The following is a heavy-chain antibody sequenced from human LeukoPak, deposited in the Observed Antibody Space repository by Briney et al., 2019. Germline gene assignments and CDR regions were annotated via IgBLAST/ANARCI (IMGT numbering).Heavy chain of an antibody. CDR3: ARVQVLGTYDWFDP. Sequence: GGSLRLSCAASEFIFSNYWMHWVRQAPGKGLVWVSRINSDGSFTSYADSVKGRFTISRDNAKNTLYLQMNSLRAEDTAIYYRARVQVLGTYDWFDPWGQGTLVTVSS. CDR2: INSDGSFT. CDR1: EFIFSNYW. J-gene: IGHJ5*02. V-gene: IGHV3-74*01. D-gene: IGHD4/OR15-4a*01.